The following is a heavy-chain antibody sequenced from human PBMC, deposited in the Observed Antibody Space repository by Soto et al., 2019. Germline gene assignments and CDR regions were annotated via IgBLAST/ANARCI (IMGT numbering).Heavy chain of an antibody. D-gene: IGHD5-12*01. Sequence: PSETLSLTCTVSGVSISSGAYYWSWIRQRPGKGLEWTGHIYYTGSTYYNASLKSRIKISIDTSKNQFSLKLTSVSAADTAVYYCERQWASGFDIWGQGTLVT. CDR1: GVSISSGAYY. CDR2: IYYTGST. V-gene: IGHV4-31*03. J-gene: IGHJ3*02. CDR3: ERQWASGFDI.